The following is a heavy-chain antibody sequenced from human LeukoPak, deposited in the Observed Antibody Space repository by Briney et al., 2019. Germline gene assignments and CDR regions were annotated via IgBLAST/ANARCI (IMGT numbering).Heavy chain of an antibody. D-gene: IGHD1-26*01. Sequence: PGGSLRLSCAASGFTFSSYGMHWVRRAPGKGLEWVSSISSSSSYIYYADSVKGRFTISRDNAKNSLYLQMNSLRAEDTAVYYCARGLVGADPGRDYWGQGTLVTVSS. CDR2: ISSSSSYI. V-gene: IGHV3-21*01. J-gene: IGHJ4*02. CDR3: ARGLVGADPGRDY. CDR1: GFTFSSYG.